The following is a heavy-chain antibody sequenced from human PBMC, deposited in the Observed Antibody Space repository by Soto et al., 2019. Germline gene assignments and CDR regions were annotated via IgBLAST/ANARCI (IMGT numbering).Heavy chain of an antibody. CDR1: AFIFCDYN. Sequence: GRTMRLSCAASAFIFCDYNMSWLRQAPGTGLLWLSNTGIGGNTIYYADSVTSRFTVSREKAKNSLSLQMHSLRDDDPAIYYSARDPFPYYHNSTGYGEAFDPWGQVXVVTFSS. D-gene: IGHD3-22*01. CDR3: ARDPFPYYHNSTGYGEAFDP. V-gene: IGHV3-11*01. J-gene: IGHJ5*02. CDR2: TGIGGNTI.